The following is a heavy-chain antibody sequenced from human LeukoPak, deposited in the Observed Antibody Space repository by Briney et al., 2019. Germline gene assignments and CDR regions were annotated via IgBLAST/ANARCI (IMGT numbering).Heavy chain of an antibody. CDR3: ATGYSSGWYFYFQH. V-gene: IGHV3-21*06. D-gene: IGHD6-19*01. CDR2: ISSSSSYI. CDR1: GFTFSSYN. Sequence: GGSLRLSCAASGFTFSSYNMNWVRQAPGKGLEWVSFISSSSSYIYYADSVKGRFTISRDNAKNSLSLRMNSLSAEDTAVYYCATGYSSGWYFYFQHWGQGSLVSVSS. J-gene: IGHJ1*01.